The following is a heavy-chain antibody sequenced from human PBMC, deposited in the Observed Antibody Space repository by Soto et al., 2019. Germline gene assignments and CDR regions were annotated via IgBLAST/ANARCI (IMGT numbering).Heavy chain of an antibody. Sequence: GESLKISCKGSGYSFTSYWIGWVRQMPGKGLEWMGIIYPGDSDTRYSPSFQGQVTISADKSISTAYLQWSSLKASDTAMYYCARRGYCSGGSCYSVIGMDVWGQGTTVTVSS. CDR3: ARRGYCSGGSCYSVIGMDV. J-gene: IGHJ6*02. V-gene: IGHV5-51*01. D-gene: IGHD2-15*01. CDR2: IYPGDSDT. CDR1: GYSFTSYW.